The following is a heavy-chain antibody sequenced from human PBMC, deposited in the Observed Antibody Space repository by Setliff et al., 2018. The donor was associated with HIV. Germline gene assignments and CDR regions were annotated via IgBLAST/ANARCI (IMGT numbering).Heavy chain of an antibody. CDR2: INEDGSDK. CDR1: GFTFSSYW. Sequence: GGSLRLSCAASGFTFSSYWMSWVRQAPGKGLEWVANINEDGSDKFYVDSIKGRFTVSRDNAKNSLYLQMSSLRAEDTAVYYCAIGWSGYYTGIGSWGQGTLVTVSS. D-gene: IGHD3-3*01. CDR3: AIGWSGYYTGIGS. J-gene: IGHJ5*02. V-gene: IGHV3-7*03.